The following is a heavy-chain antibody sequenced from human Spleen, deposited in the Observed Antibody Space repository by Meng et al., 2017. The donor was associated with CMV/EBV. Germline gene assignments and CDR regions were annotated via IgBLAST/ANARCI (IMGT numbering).Heavy chain of an antibody. J-gene: IGHJ4*02. V-gene: IGHV1-18*04. CDR2: ISGYNGNT. D-gene: IGHD6-6*01. CDR1: GYTFTNYY. Sequence: ASVKVSCKASGYTFTNYYMHWVRQAPGQGLEWMGWISGYNGNTNYAQTLQGRATMTTDTSTSTAYMELRSLRSDDTAVYYCARDGLDEFSSSKRDSRTWSDYWGQGTLVTVSS. CDR3: ARDGLDEFSSSKRDSRTWSDY.